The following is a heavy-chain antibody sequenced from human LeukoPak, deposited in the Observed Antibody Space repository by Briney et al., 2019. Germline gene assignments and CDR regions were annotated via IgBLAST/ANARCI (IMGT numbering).Heavy chain of an antibody. D-gene: IGHD5-18*01. CDR3: ARVLGPYDPANY. J-gene: IGHJ4*02. Sequence: GGSLRLSCAASGFTFSDHYMDWVRQAPGKGLEWVGRTRNKANSYTTEYAASVKGRFTISRDDSKNSLYLQMNSLKTEDTAVYYCARVLGPYDPANYWGQGTLVTVSS. CDR1: GFTFSDHY. CDR2: TRNKANSYTT. V-gene: IGHV3-72*01.